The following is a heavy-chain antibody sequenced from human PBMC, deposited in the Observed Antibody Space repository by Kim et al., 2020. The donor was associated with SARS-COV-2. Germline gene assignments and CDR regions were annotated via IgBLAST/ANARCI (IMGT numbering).Heavy chain of an antibody. CDR3: TAWGRRVTAYVVDY. J-gene: IGHJ4*02. CDR1: GFTFSGSA. V-gene: IGHV3-73*01. D-gene: IGHD2-21*02. CDR2: IRSKANSYAT. Sequence: GGSLRLSCSASGFTFSGSAMHWVRQASGKGLEWVGRIRSKANSYATAYAASVKGRFTISRDDSKNTAYLQMNSLKTEDTAVYYCTAWGRRVTAYVVDYWGQGTLVTVSS.